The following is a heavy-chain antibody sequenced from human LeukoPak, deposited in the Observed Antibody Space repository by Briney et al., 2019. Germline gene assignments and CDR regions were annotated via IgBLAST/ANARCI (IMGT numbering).Heavy chain of an antibody. Sequence: SETLSLTCGVSGGSFSISYWSWIRQPPGKGLEWIGQIYHSGGANYNPSLRSRVTISIDTSKNQLSLRLGSVTAADTAVYYCARHGSYCFDSWGQGTLVTVSS. V-gene: IGHV4-34*01. CDR3: ARHGSYCFDS. D-gene: IGHD3-10*01. CDR1: GGSFSISY. CDR2: IYHSGGA. J-gene: IGHJ4*02.